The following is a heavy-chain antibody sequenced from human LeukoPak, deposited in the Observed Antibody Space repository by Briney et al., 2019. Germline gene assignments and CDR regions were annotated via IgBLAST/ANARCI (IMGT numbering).Heavy chain of an antibody. J-gene: IGHJ4*02. V-gene: IGHV4-39*02. CDR2: IYYSGST. D-gene: IGHD4-17*01. Sequence: SETLSLTCTVSGGSISSSSYYWGWIRQPPGKGLEWIGSIYYSGSTYYNPSLKSRVTISVDTSKNQFSLKLSSVTAADTAVYYCAREVPTYGDYVSYFDYWGQGTLVTVSS. CDR3: AREVPTYGDYVSYFDY. CDR1: GGSISSSSYY.